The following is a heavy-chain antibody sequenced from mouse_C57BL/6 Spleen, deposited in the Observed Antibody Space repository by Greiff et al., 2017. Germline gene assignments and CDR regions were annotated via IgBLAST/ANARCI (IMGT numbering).Heavy chain of an antibody. D-gene: IGHD1-1*01. CDR3: AHITTVVARDY. Sequence: QVQLQQPGAELVRPGSSVKLSCKASGYTFTSYWMDWVKQRPGQGLEWIGNIYPSDSETHYNQKFKDKATLTVDKSSSTAYMQLSSLTSEDSAVYYCAHITTVVARDYWGQGTTLTVSS. CDR1: GYTFTSYW. CDR2: IYPSDSET. V-gene: IGHV1-61*01. J-gene: IGHJ2*01.